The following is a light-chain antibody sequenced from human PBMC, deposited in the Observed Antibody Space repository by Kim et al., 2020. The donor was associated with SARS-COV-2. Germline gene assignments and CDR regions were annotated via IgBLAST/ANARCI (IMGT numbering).Light chain of an antibody. J-gene: IGKJ2*01. CDR2: DAS. Sequence: IQMTQSPSTLSASVGDRVTITCRASQTISSSLAWYQQKPGKAPKLLIYDASTLESGVPSRFSGSGSGTEFTLTIISLQPDDFATYYCQQYSSYSTFGQGTKLEI. CDR3: QQYSSYST. CDR1: QTISSS. V-gene: IGKV1-5*01.